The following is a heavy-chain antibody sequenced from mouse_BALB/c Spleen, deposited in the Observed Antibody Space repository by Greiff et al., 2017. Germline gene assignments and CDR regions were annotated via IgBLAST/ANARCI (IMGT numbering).Heavy chain of an antibody. D-gene: IGHD1-1*01. CDR1: GYTFTSYV. CDR3: AREGITTVVDY. CDR2: INPYNDGT. J-gene: IGHJ2*01. V-gene: IGHV1-14*01. Sequence: VQLKQSGPELVKPGASVKMSCKASGYTFTSYVMHWVKQKPGQGLEWIGYINPYNDGTKYNEKFKGKATLTSDKSSSTAYMELSSLTSEDSAVYYCAREGITTVVDYWGQGTTLTVSS.